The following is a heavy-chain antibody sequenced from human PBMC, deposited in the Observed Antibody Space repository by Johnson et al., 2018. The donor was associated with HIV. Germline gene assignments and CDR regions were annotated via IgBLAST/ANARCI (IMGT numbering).Heavy chain of an antibody. D-gene: IGHD6-6*01. Sequence: QVQLVESGGGVVQPGRSPRLACAASGFTFSSYPMHWVRQAPGKGLEWVAVISYDGSNKYYADSVKGRFTISRDNSKNTLYLQMNSLRAEDTAVYYCVKDRRTYSSSADAFDIWGQGTMVTVSS. V-gene: IGHV3-30*04. J-gene: IGHJ3*02. CDR1: GFTFSSYP. CDR2: ISYDGSNK. CDR3: VKDRRTYSSSADAFDI.